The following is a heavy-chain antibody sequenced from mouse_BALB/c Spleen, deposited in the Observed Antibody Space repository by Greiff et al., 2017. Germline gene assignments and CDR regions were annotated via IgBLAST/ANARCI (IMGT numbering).Heavy chain of an antibody. V-gene: IGHV1-18*01. CDR2: INPNNGGT. D-gene: IGHD2-2*01. CDR1: GYTFTEYT. CDR3: ARGYGGEYYAMDY. Sequence: EVHLVESGPELVKPGASVKISCKTSGYTFTEYTMHWVKQRPGQSLEWIGGINPNNGGTSYNQKFKGKATLTVDKSSSTAYMELRSLTSEDSAVYYCARGYGGEYYAMDYWGQGTSVTVSS. J-gene: IGHJ4*01.